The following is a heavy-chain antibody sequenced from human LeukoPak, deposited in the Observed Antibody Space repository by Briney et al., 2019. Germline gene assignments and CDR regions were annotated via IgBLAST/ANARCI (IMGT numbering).Heavy chain of an antibody. D-gene: IGHD3-9*01. Sequence: GGSLRLSCAASGFTFSSYGMHWVRQAPGKGPEWVAFMRYDGSNKYYADSVKGRFTISRDNSKNTLYLQMNSLRAEDTAVYYCATVPTTYYDILTGRALFDYWGQGTLVTVSS. V-gene: IGHV3-30*02. CDR2: MRYDGSNK. CDR1: GFTFSSYG. CDR3: ATVPTTYYDILTGRALFDY. J-gene: IGHJ4*02.